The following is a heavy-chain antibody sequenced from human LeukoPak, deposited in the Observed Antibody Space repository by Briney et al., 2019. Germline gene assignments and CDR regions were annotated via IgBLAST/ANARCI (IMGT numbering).Heavy chain of an antibody. CDR2: M. Sequence: MYYADSVKGRFTISRDNAKNSLYLQMNSLRAEDTAVYYCANGAAFDIWGQGTMVTVSS. V-gene: IGHV3-11*01. D-gene: IGHD3-16*01. CDR3: ANGAAFDI. J-gene: IGHJ3*02.